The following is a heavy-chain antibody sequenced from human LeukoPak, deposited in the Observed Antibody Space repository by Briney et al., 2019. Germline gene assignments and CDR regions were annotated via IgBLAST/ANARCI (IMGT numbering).Heavy chain of an antibody. D-gene: IGHD1-26*01. CDR3: ARLWDSPNWLDP. V-gene: IGHV5-51*01. Sequence: GESLKISCKGSGFSFSSYWGAWVRQMPGKGLEWMGIIYPGDSDTRYSPSFRGQVTISADKSISTAYLQWSSLQASDTAMYYCARLWDSPNWLDPWGQGTLGTVSS. CDR2: IYPGDSDT. CDR1: GFSFSSYW. J-gene: IGHJ5*02.